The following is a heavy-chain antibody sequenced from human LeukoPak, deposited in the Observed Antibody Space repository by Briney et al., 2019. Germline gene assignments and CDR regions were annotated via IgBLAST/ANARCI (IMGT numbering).Heavy chain of an antibody. CDR2: IKQDGSEK. Sequence: GGSLRLSCAASGFTFSSYSMNWVRQAPGKGLEWVANIKQDGSEKYYVDSVKGRFTISRDNAKNSLYLQMNSLRAEDTAVYYCAREVTGYGMDVWGQGTTVTVSS. CDR1: GFTFSSYS. CDR3: AREVTGYGMDV. D-gene: IGHD1-14*01. J-gene: IGHJ6*02. V-gene: IGHV3-7*01.